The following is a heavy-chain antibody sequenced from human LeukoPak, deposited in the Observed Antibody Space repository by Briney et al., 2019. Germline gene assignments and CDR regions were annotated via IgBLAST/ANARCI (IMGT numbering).Heavy chain of an antibody. CDR1: GFSINMYY. V-gene: IGHV3-53*01. CDR2: LYSGGST. CDR3: AKSVASTNYYFGVDV. J-gene: IGHJ6*02. D-gene: IGHD6-19*01. Sequence: GGSLRLSCSASGFSINMYYMTWVRQAPGRGLEWVSVLYSGGSTYYAASVKGRFTISRDNSKNTVYLQMDSLRAEDTAVYYCAKSVASTNYYFGVDVWGQGTTVTVSS.